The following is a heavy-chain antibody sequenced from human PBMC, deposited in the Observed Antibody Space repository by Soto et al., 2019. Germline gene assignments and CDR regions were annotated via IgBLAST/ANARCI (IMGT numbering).Heavy chain of an antibody. CDR1: GGSISSSSYY. J-gene: IGHJ3*02. Sequence: QLQLQESGPGLVKPSETLSLTCTVSGGSISSSSYYWGWIRQPPGKGLEWIGSIYYSGSTYYNPSLKSRVTISVDTSKNQFSLKLSSVTAADTAVYYCARRDGYTVTGAFDIWGQGTMVTVSS. CDR2: IYYSGST. CDR3: ARRDGYTVTGAFDI. V-gene: IGHV4-39*01. D-gene: IGHD4-17*01.